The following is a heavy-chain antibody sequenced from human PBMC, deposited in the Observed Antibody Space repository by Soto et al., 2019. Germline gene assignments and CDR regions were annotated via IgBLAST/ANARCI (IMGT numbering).Heavy chain of an antibody. J-gene: IGHJ4*02. Sequence: QVQLVQAGAEVKKPGSSVKVSCKASGGSFINFVISWGRQAPGQGRAWMGGIIPNFGTTNYAQKLQGKVTITADDTTRSAYLEMSGMTSEDKSVYYCARDVGVEATMRNWGQGTLVTVSA. CDR2: IIPNFGTT. CDR3: ARDVGVEATMRN. D-gene: IGHD3-10*01. V-gene: IGHV1-69*01. CDR1: GGSFINFV.